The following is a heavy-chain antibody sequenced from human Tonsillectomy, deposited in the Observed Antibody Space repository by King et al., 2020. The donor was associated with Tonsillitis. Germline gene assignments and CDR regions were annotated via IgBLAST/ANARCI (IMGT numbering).Heavy chain of an antibody. V-gene: IGHV4-30-4*07. J-gene: IGHJ4*02. Sequence: VQLQESGPGLVKPSQTLSLTCAVSGGSISSGDYSWSWIRQPPGKGLEWIGYIYYSGSTYYNPSLKSRVTISVDTSKNQFSLKLSSVTAADTAVYYCARERLGYYDSSGYVDYWGQGTLVTVSS. CDR1: GGSISSGDYS. CDR2: IYYSGST. CDR3: ARERLGYYDSSGYVDY. D-gene: IGHD3-22*01.